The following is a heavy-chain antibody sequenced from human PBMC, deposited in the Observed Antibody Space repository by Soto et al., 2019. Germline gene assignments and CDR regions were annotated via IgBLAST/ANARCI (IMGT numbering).Heavy chain of an antibody. CDR1: GGSFSGYY. Sequence: SETLSLTCAVYGGSFSGYYWSWIRQPPGKGLEWIGEINHSGSTNYNPSLKSRVTISVDTSKNQFSLKLSSVTAADTAVYYCARGSVQAYFCCSPYYRMVVWGQGTTVTVSS. V-gene: IGHV4-34*01. J-gene: IGHJ6*02. D-gene: IGHD1-26*01. CDR2: INHSGST. CDR3: ARGSVQAYFCCSPYYRMVV.